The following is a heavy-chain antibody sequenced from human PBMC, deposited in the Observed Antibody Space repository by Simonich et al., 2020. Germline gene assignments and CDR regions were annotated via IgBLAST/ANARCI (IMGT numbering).Heavy chain of an antibody. D-gene: IGHD6-13*01. V-gene: IGHV3-30*18. CDR3: AKDKGAAASDYFDY. CDR1: GFTFSSYG. CDR2: QRYDGSNK. Sequence: GGCVVQPGRSLRLSCAASGFTFSSYGMHWVRQAPGKGLEWVAVQRYDGSNKNYADSVKGRFTISRDNSKNTLYLQMNSLRAEDTAMYYCAKDKGAAASDYFDYWGQGTLVTVSS. J-gene: IGHJ4*02.